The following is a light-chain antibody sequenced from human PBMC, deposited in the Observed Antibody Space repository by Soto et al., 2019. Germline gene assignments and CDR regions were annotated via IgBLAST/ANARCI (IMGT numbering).Light chain of an antibody. V-gene: IGKV1-27*01. CDR1: QDISNF. Sequence: DIQMTQSPSSLSASVGDRVTITCRASQDISNFVAWYQQKPGKVPKLLIYAASTLRTGFQPRFXGSGSGXXXTLTINNLQPEDVATYYCQKYNSAPNTFGRGTRLEIK. CDR3: QKYNSAPNT. CDR2: AAS. J-gene: IGKJ2*01.